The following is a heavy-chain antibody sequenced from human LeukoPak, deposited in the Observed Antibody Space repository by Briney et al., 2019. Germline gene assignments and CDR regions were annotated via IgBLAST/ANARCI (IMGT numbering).Heavy chain of an antibody. CDR3: ARASTVTPNFDY. CDR2: INPNSGVT. D-gene: IGHD4-17*01. J-gene: IGHJ4*02. V-gene: IGHV1-2*02. Sequence: RASVKVSCKASGYTFTGYYIHWVRQAPGQGLEWMGWINPNSGVTNYAQKFQGRVTMTRDTSISTAYMELSRLRSDDTGVSYCARASTVTPNFDYWGQGTLVTVSS. CDR1: GYTFTGYY.